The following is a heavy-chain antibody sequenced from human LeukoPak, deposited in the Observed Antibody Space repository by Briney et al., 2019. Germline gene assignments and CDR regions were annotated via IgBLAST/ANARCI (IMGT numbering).Heavy chain of an antibody. Sequence: ASVKVSCKASGYTFTGYYMHWVRQAPGQGLEWMGWINPKSGGTNYAQRLQGRVTMTRDTSISSAYMELSRLRSDDAAVYYCVRGGYNYGVDYWGQGTLVTVSS. J-gene: IGHJ4*02. CDR3: VRGGYNYGVDY. V-gene: IGHV1-2*02. CDR2: INPKSGGT. CDR1: GYTFTGYY. D-gene: IGHD5-18*01.